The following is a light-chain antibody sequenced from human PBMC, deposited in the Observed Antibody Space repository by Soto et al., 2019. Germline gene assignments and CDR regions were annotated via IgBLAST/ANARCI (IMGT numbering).Light chain of an antibody. CDR1: QSIGVW. V-gene: IGKV1-5*03. CDR3: QQYINYFRT. Sequence: DIQMTQSPSTLSASVGDRVTITCRASQSIGVWLAWYQQKPGPAPKLLIYKTSTLDSGVPVRFSGSGSGTEFTLTISCLQPDDFAPYYCQQYINYFRTFGQGTKVEIK. J-gene: IGKJ1*01. CDR2: KTS.